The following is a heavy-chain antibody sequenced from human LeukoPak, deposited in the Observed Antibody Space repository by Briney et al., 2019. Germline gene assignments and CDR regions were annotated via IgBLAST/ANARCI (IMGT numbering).Heavy chain of an antibody. J-gene: IGHJ4*02. CDR2: IYPRDGST. V-gene: IGHV1-46*01. CDR1: GYTFTSNY. CDR3: ARDQEGFDY. Sequence: ASVKVSCKASGYTFTSNYIHWVRQAPGHGLERMGMIYPRDGSTSYAQKFQGRVTVTRDTSTSTVHMELSGLRSEDTAVYYCARDQEGFDYWGQGTLVTVSS.